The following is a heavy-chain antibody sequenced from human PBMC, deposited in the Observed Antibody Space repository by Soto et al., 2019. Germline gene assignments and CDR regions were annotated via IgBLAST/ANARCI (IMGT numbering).Heavy chain of an antibody. J-gene: IGHJ4*02. V-gene: IGHV3-30-3*01. Sequence: QVQLVESGGGVVQPGRTLRLSCAASGFTFSNYAMHWVGQAPDKGLEWVAVISHDGSNKYYADSVKGRFTISRDNSKNTLFLPMTRLRPEDTAVYFCARDHSTRWSYQGIFYYWGQGALVPGSA. CDR3: ARDHSTRWSYQGIFYY. CDR1: GFTFSNYA. D-gene: IGHD1-26*01. CDR2: ISHDGSNK.